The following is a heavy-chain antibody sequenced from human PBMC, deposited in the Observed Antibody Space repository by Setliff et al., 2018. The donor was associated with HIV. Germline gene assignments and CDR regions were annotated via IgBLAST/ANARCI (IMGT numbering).Heavy chain of an antibody. CDR3: AREVGYSSGWYGRGDP. CDR1: GGMPNRYA. V-gene: IGHV1-69*13. J-gene: IGHJ5*02. D-gene: IGHD6-19*01. CDR2: IMPLFTAP. Sequence: ASVKVSCKASGGMPNRYAISWIRQAPGQGLEWMGGIMPLFTAPNYAQKFLGRVTISADESTAYMELTSLKSEDTAVYYCAREVGYSSGWYGRGDPWGQGTQVTVSS.